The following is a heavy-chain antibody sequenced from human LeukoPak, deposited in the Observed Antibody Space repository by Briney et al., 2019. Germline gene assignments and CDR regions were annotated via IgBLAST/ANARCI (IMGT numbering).Heavy chain of an antibody. D-gene: IGHD2-2*01. CDR1: GYTFTSYD. J-gene: IGHJ4*02. CDR3: ARPIGYCSSTSCYPLDY. Sequence: ASVKVSCKASGYTFTSYDINWVRQATGQGLEWMGWMNPNSGNTGYAQKFQGRVTMTRNTSISTAYMELSSLRSEDTAVYYCARPIGYCSSTSCYPLDYWGQGTLVTVSS. CDR2: MNPNSGNT. V-gene: IGHV1-8*01.